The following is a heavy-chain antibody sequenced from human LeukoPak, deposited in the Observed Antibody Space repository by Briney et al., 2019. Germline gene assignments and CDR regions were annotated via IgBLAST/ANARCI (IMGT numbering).Heavy chain of an antibody. V-gene: IGHV1-69*05. D-gene: IGHD3-22*01. CDR2: IIPIFGTA. Sequence: ASVKVSCKASGYTFTSYGISWVRQAPGQGLEWMGWIIPIFGTANYAQKFQGRVTITTDESTSTAYMELSSLRSEDTAVYYCARDPERNYYDSSGPNDDAFDIWGQGTMVTVSS. CDR3: ARDPERNYYDSSGPNDDAFDI. J-gene: IGHJ3*02. CDR1: GYTFTSYG.